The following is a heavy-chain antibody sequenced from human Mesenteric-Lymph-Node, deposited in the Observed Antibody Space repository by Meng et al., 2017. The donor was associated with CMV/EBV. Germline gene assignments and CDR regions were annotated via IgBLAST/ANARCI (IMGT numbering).Heavy chain of an antibody. CDR2: INPNSGGT. Sequence: FAADSMHWVRQAPGKGLEWMGRINPNSGGTNYAQKFQGRVTMTRDTSISTAYMELSRLRSDDTAVYYCARFGSGITMVRGAMGFDYWGQGTLVTVSS. CDR3: ARFGSGITMVRGAMGFDY. CDR1: FAADS. J-gene: IGHJ4*02. D-gene: IGHD3-10*01. V-gene: IGHV1-2*06.